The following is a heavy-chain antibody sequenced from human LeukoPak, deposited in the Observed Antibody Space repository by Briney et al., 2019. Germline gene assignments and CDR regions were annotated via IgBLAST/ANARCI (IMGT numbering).Heavy chain of an antibody. V-gene: IGHV3-21*01. CDR1: GFTFSSYS. Sequence: GGPLRLSCAASGFTFSSYSMNWVRQAPGKGLEWVSSISSSSSYIYYADSVKGRFTISRDNAKNSLYLQMNSLRAEDTAVYYCARGALGYSYGYYYFDYWGQGTLVTVSS. CDR3: ARGALGYSYGYYYFDY. CDR2: ISSSSSYI. J-gene: IGHJ4*02. D-gene: IGHD5-18*01.